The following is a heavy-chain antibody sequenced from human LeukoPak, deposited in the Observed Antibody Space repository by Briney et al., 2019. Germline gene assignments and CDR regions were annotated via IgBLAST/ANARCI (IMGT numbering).Heavy chain of an antibody. D-gene: IGHD3-10*01. CDR3: ARAISSMWFGELNWFDP. V-gene: IGHV3-7*01. CDR2: IKQDGSEK. J-gene: IGHJ5*02. Sequence: GGSLRLSCAASGFTFSSYWMSWVRQAPGKGLEWVANIKQDGSEKYYVDSVKGRFTISRDNAKNSLYLQMNSLRAEDTAVYYCARAISSMWFGELNWFDPWGQGTLVTVSS. CDR1: GFTFSSYW.